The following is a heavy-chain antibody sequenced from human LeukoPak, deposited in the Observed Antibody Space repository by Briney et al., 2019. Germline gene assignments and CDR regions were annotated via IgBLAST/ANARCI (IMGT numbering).Heavy chain of an antibody. Sequence: PGGSLRLSCAASGFTFSSYSMNWVRQAPGKGLEWVSSISSSSSYIYYADSVKGRFTISRDNAKNSLYLQMNSLRAEDTAVYYCARAKEYSSSLYYFDYWGQGTLDTVSS. CDR1: GFTFSSYS. CDR2: ISSSSSYI. CDR3: ARAKEYSSSLYYFDY. J-gene: IGHJ4*02. D-gene: IGHD6-6*01. V-gene: IGHV3-21*01.